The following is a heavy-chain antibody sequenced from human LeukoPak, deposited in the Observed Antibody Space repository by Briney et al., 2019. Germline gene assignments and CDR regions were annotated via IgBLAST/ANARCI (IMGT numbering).Heavy chain of an antibody. J-gene: IGHJ4*02. V-gene: IGHV4-34*01. CDR1: GGSFSGYY. CDR3: AREFRPGYGSGSYYNCFDY. Sequence: SETLSLTCAVYGGSFSGYYWSWIRQPPGKGLEWIGEINHSGSTYYNPSLKSRVTISVDTSKNQFSLKLGSVTAADTAVYYCAREFRPGYGSGSYYNCFDYWGQGTLVTVSS. D-gene: IGHD3-10*01. CDR2: INHSGST.